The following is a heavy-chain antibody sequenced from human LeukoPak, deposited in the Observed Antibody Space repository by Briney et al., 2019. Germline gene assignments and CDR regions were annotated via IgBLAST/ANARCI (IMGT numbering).Heavy chain of an antibody. V-gene: IGHV4-34*01. J-gene: IGHJ4*02. D-gene: IGHD6-6*01. CDR1: GGSFSGYY. CDR3: ARLRSIS. CDR2: INHSGST. Sequence: SETLSLTCAVYGGSFSGYYWSWIRQPPGKGLEWIGEINHSGSTNYNPSLKSRVTISVDTSKNQFSLKLSSVTAADTAVYYCARLRSISWGQGTLVTVSS.